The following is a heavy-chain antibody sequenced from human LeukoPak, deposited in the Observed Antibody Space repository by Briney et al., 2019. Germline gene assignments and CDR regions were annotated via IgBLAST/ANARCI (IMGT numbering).Heavy chain of an antibody. Sequence: GGSLRLSCAASGFTFSSYAMSWVRQAPGKGLEWVSAISGSGGSTYYADSVKGRFTISRDNSKNTLYLQMNSLRAEDTAVYYCAKDWWGTGHYYYYMDVWGKGTTVTVSS. J-gene: IGHJ6*03. CDR1: GFTFSSYA. CDR3: AKDWWGTGHYYYYMDV. V-gene: IGHV3-23*01. D-gene: IGHD3-16*01. CDR2: ISGSGGST.